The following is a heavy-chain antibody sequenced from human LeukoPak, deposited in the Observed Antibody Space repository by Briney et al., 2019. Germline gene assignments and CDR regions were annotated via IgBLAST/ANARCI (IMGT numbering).Heavy chain of an antibody. CDR3: ASRRAYHVYGY. J-gene: IGHJ4*02. CDR1: GYSISSGYY. Sequence: PSETLSLTCGVSGYSISSGYYWGWIRQPPGKGLEWIGSIYYTGSTYYNPSLKSRVTILLDTSKNQFSLKMSSVCATDTAVYYCASRRAYHVYGYWGQGILVTVSS. V-gene: IGHV4-38-2*01. D-gene: IGHD5/OR15-5a*01. CDR2: IYYTGST.